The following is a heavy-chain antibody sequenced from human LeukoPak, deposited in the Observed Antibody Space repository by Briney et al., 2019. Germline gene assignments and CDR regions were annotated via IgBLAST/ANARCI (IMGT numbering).Heavy chain of an antibody. J-gene: IGHJ4*02. CDR1: GGSISSYY. CDR3: ARTRGSYYGLDY. Sequence: SETLSLTCTVSGGSISSYYWGWIRQPPGKGLEWIGYIYYSGSTNYNPSLKSRVTISVDTSKNQFSLKLSSVTAADTAVYYCARTRGSYYGLDYWGQGTLVTVSS. V-gene: IGHV4-59*01. CDR2: IYYSGST. D-gene: IGHD1-26*01.